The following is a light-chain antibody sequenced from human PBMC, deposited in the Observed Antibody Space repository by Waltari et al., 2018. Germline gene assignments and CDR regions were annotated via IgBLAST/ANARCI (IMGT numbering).Light chain of an antibody. CDR2: GNN. V-gene: IGLV1-40*01. CDR1: TPNHGAGPD. Sequence: QSVLTQPPSVSGTPGQRVTISCSGRTPNHGAGPDVPWYQHLPGTAPKLLIYGNNNRPSGVPDRFSGSKSGTSASLAITGLQADDEADYFCQSFDNMLSGGVVFGGGTKLAVL. J-gene: IGLJ2*01. CDR3: QSFDNMLSGGVV.